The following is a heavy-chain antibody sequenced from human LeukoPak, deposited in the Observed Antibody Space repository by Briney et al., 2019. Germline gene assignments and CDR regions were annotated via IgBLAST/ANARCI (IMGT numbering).Heavy chain of an antibody. V-gene: IGHV3-7*01. D-gene: IGHD3-3*01. Sequence: GGSLRLSCAASGFTFSSYWMSWVRQAPGKGLEWVANIKQDGSEKYYVDSVKGRFTISRDNAKNSLYLQMNSLRAEDTAVYYCARDITIFGAVPTPFDYWGQGTPVTVSS. J-gene: IGHJ4*02. CDR3: ARDITIFGAVPTPFDY. CDR2: IKQDGSEK. CDR1: GFTFSSYW.